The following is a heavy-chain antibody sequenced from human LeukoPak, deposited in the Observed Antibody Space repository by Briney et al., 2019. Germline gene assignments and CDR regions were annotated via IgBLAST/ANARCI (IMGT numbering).Heavy chain of an antibody. CDR2: IYYSGST. D-gene: IGHD3-9*01. CDR3: ARGPADYDILTGYRSGAFDI. Sequence: SETLSLTCTVSGGSIRSSRYYWGWIRQPPGKGLEWIGSIYYSGSTYYNPSLKSRVTISVDTSKNQFSLKLSSVTAADTAVYYCARGPADYDILTGYRSGAFDIWGQGTMVTVSS. CDR1: GGSIRSSRYY. V-gene: IGHV4-39*07. J-gene: IGHJ3*02.